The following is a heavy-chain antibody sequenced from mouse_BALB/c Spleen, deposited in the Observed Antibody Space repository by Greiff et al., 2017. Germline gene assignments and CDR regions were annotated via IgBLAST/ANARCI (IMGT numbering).Heavy chain of an antibody. J-gene: IGHJ3*01. D-gene: IGHD3-1*01. CDR3: ASYSSGYGAY. V-gene: IGHV5-9-4*01. CDR2: ISSGGSYT. Sequence: EVKLVESGGGLVKPGGSLKLSCAASGFTFSSYAMSWVRQSPEKRLEWVAEISSGGSYTYYPDTVTGRFTISRDNAKNTLYLEMSSLRSEDTAMYYCASYSSGYGAYWGQGTLVTVSA. CDR1: GFTFSSYA.